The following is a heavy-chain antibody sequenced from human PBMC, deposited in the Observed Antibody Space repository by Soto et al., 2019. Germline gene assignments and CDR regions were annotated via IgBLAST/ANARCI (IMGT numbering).Heavy chain of an antibody. Sequence: QVQLVESGGGVVQPGRSLRLSCAASGFTFSSYAMHWVRQAPGKGLEWVAVISYDGSNKYYAASVKGRFTIARDNSKNKLYLQMNSLRAEDTAVYYCAGDYYDSSGADYWGQGTLVTVSS. J-gene: IGHJ4*02. D-gene: IGHD3-22*01. CDR3: AGDYYDSSGADY. CDR2: ISYDGSNK. V-gene: IGHV3-30-3*01. CDR1: GFTFSSYA.